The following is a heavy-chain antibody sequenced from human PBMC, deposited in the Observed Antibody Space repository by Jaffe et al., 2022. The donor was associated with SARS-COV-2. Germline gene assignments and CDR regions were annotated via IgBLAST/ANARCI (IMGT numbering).Heavy chain of an antibody. CDR1: GFTFSSYA. CDR3: AKSALVGGSGSYNWFDP. CDR2: ISGSGGST. Sequence: EVQLLESGGGLVQPGGSLKLSCAASGFTFSSYAMSWVRQAPGKGLEWVSTISGSGGSTYYADSVKGRLTISRDNSKNTLYLQMNSLRAEDTAVYYCAKSALVGGSGSYNWFDPWGQGTLVTGSS. J-gene: IGHJ5*02. D-gene: IGHD3-10*01. V-gene: IGHV3-23*01.